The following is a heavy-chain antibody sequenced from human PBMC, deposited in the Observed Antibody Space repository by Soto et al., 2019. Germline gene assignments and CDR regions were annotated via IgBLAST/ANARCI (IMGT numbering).Heavy chain of an antibody. J-gene: IGHJ4*02. CDR1: GGSITSYQ. D-gene: IGHD3-22*01. V-gene: IGHV4-4*07. Sequence: SETLSLTCTVSGGSITSYQWSWIRQTGGKGLEWIGRIDASGSADYNPALKSRVAMSVDPSTNQFSLKLASVTDADTAVYFCAREPKQNYDSSPWNGGFDSWGPGTLVTVSS. CDR2: IDASGSA. CDR3: AREPKQNYDSSPWNGGFDS.